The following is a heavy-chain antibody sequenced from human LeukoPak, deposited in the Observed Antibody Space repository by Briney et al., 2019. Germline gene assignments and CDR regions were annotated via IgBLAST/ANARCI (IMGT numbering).Heavy chain of an antibody. V-gene: IGHV3-30*04. CDR2: ISYDGNNE. CDR1: GFTFRSYA. J-gene: IGHJ4*02. CDR3: ARDLAPYGSGTLPPGF. D-gene: IGHD3-10*01. Sequence: QPGKSLRLSCTASGFTFRSYAFYWVRQAPGKGLEWMAVISYDGNNEYYADSVRGRFTISRDNSKNTLYLQMNSLRTEDTAVYYCARDLAPYGSGTLPPGFWGRGTLVTVSS.